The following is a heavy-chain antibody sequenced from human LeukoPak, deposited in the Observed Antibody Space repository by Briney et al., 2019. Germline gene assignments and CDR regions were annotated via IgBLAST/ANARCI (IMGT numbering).Heavy chain of an antibody. CDR3: ARQSISGSSLSYFDY. V-gene: IGHV4-59*11. CDR2: ISYSGST. D-gene: IGHD3-22*01. J-gene: IGHJ4*02. Sequence: PSETLSLTCTVSGGSISSHYWSWIRQPPGKGLEWIGYISYSGSTNYNPSLKSQVTISVDTSKNQCSLKLSSVTAADTAVYYCARQSISGSSLSYFDYWGQGTLVNVSS. CDR1: GGSISSHY.